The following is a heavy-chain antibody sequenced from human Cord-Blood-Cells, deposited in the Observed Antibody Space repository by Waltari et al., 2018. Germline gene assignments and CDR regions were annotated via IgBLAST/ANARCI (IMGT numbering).Heavy chain of an antibody. D-gene: IGHD3-9*01. Sequence: QLQLQESGPGLVKPSETLSLTCTVSGGSISSSSYYWGWIRQPPGKGLEWIGRIYYSGSPDYNPPLKGRVTISVDTSKNPFSLKLSSVTAADTAVYYCARLDYDILTGYPSGAFDIWGQGTMVTVSS. CDR2: IYYSGSP. CDR3: ARLDYDILTGYPSGAFDI. J-gene: IGHJ3*02. V-gene: IGHV4-39*01. CDR1: GGSISSSSYY.